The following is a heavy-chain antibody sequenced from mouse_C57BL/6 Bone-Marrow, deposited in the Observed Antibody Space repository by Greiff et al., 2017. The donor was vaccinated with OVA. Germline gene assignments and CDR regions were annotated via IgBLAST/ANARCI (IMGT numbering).Heavy chain of an antibody. Sequence: ESGPGMVKPSQSLSLTCTVTGYSITSGYDWHWIRHFPGNKLEWMGYISYSGSTNYNPSLKSRISITHDTSKNHFFLKLDSVTTEDTATYYCASSQWLPGGYAMDYWGQGTSVTVSS. CDR1: GYSITSGYD. J-gene: IGHJ4*01. CDR2: ISYSGST. CDR3: ASSQWLPGGYAMDY. D-gene: IGHD2-2*01. V-gene: IGHV3-1*01.